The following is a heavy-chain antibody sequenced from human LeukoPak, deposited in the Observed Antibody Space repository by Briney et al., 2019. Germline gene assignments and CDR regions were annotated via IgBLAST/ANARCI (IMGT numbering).Heavy chain of an antibody. CDR2: IYHSGST. V-gene: IGHV4-30-2*05. CDR1: GGSISSGGYS. J-gene: IGHJ3*02. Sequence: PSETLSLTCAVSGGSISSGGYSWSWVRQPPGKGLEWIGYIYHSGSTYYNPSLKSRVTISVDTSKNQFSLKLSSVTAADTAVYYCARDRSAAIGDAFDIWGQGTMVTVSS. CDR3: ARDRSAAIGDAFDI. D-gene: IGHD2-2*01.